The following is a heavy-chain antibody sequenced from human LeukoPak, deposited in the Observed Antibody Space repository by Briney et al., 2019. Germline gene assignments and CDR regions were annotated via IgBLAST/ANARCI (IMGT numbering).Heavy chain of an antibody. CDR1: GGSFSGYY. D-gene: IGHD6-25*01. CDR2: INHSGST. V-gene: IGHV4-34*01. J-gene: IGHJ4*02. CDR3: ARGRQRLRFFDC. Sequence: MPSETLSLTCAVYGGSFSGYYWSWIRQPPGKGLEWIGEINHSGSTNYNPSLKSRVTISVDTSKNQFSLKLSSVTAADTAVYYCARGRQRLRFFDCWGQGTLVTVSS.